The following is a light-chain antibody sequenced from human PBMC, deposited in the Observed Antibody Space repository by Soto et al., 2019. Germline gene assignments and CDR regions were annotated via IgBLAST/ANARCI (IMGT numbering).Light chain of an antibody. Sequence: QSALTQPASVSGSPGQSITISCTATSSDVGAYNYVSWYQHHPGKAPKLIIYGVSNRPSGVSTRFSGSKSGNTASLTISGLQAEDEADYYCSSFTTSSSLVFGGGTKVTVL. CDR3: SSFTTSSSLV. V-gene: IGLV2-14*01. CDR2: GVS. J-gene: IGLJ2*01. CDR1: SSDVGAYNY.